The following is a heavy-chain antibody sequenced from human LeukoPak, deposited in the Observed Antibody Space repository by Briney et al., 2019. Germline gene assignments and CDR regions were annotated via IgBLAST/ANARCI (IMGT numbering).Heavy chain of an antibody. CDR1: GFTFSSYG. CDR2: IKSKTDGGTT. Sequence: GGSLRLSCAASGFTFSSYGMHWVRQAPGKGLEWVGRIKSKTDGGTTDYAAPVKGRFTISRDDSKNTLYLQMNSLKTEDTAVYYCTTDNLVPAAIGYWGQGTLVTVSS. J-gene: IGHJ4*02. D-gene: IGHD2-2*01. CDR3: TTDNLVPAAIGY. V-gene: IGHV3-15*01.